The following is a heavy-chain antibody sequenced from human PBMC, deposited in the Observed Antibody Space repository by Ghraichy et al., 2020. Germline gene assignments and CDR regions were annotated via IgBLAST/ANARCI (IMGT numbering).Heavy chain of an antibody. CDR3: ATGGQQLVGGMDV. Sequence: ASVKVSCKVSGYTLTELSMHWVRQAPGKGLEWMGGFDPEDGETIYARKFQGRVTMTENTSTDTAYMELSSLRSEDTAVYYCATGGQQLVGGMDVWGQGTTVTVSS. CDR2: FDPEDGET. J-gene: IGHJ6*02. V-gene: IGHV1-24*01. CDR1: GYTLTELS. D-gene: IGHD6-13*01.